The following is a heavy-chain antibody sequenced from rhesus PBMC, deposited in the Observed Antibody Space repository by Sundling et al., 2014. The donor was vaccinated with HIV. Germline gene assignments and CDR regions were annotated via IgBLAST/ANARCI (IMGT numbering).Heavy chain of an antibody. CDR3: ARELHLPLRTGEYFDF. CDR1: GGSISDNYH. Sequence: QVPLQESGPGLVKPSETLSLTCAVSGGSISDNYHWNWIRQPPGKGLEWIGNIYGTSGSTYYNPSLKSRVTISKDTSKNQFSLKLSSVTAADTAVYYCARELHLPLRTGEYFDFWGQGALVTVSS. CDR2: IYGTSGST. J-gene: IGHJ1*01. D-gene: IGHD3-28*01. V-gene: IGHV4S9*01.